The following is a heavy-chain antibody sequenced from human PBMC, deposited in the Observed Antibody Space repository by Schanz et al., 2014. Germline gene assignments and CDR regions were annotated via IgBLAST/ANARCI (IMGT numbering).Heavy chain of an antibody. D-gene: IGHD4-17*01. V-gene: IGHV3-21*01. J-gene: IGHJ4*02. CDR1: GFTFSNYS. CDR2: ISSTSSYI. CDR3: VRDTDYHFDY. Sequence: EVQLLESGGGLVQPGGSLRISCAASGFTFSNYSMNWVRQAPGKGLEWVSSISSTSSYIFYADSVKGRFTISRDNAKNSLYLQMNSLRAEDTAVYYCVRDTDYHFDYWGQGTLVTVSS.